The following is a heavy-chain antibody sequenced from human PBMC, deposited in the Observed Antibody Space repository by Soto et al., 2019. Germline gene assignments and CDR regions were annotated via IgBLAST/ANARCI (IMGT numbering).Heavy chain of an antibody. D-gene: IGHD3-22*01. J-gene: IGHJ4*02. CDR2: ISYDGSNK. Sequence: QVQLVESGGGVVQPGRSLRLSCAASGFTFSSYGMHWVRQAPGKGLEWVAVISYDGSNKYYADSVKGRFTISRDNSKNTLYLQMNSLRAEDTAVYYCAKSTYDSSIGYFDYWGQGTLVTVSS. V-gene: IGHV3-30*18. CDR3: AKSTYDSSIGYFDY. CDR1: GFTFSSYG.